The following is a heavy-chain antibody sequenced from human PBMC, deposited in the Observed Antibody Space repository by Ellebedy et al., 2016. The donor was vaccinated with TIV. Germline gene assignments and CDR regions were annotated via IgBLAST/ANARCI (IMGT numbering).Heavy chain of an antibody. D-gene: IGHD5-12*01. V-gene: IGHV5-51*01. J-gene: IGHJ3*01. CDR1: GYIFTTYW. Sequence: GESLKISCKTSGYIFTTYWIGWVRQMPGKGLEWMGIIAPSDSDTRIGPSFQGQFTISVDTSISTAYLQWSHLKASDTGIYYCARQGGPTGDAFDVWGQGTRVTVPS. CDR3: ARQGGPTGDAFDV. CDR2: IAPSDSDT.